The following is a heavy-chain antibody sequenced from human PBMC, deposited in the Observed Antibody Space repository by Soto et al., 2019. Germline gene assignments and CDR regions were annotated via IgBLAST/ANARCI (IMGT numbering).Heavy chain of an antibody. Sequence: PGESLKISCQTSGYTFTNYWIGWVRHMPGRGLEWMGLIFPRDSDTRYNSSFEGQVTISSDRSISSAYLQWSSLRASDTAMYYCARGGVSTRTFDYWGQGTPVTVSS. CDR3: ARGGVSTRTFDY. CDR2: IFPRDSDT. D-gene: IGHD3-3*01. V-gene: IGHV5-51*01. CDR1: GYTFTNYW. J-gene: IGHJ4*02.